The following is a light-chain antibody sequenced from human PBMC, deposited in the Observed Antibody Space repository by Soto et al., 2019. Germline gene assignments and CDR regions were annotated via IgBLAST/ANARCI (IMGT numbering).Light chain of an antibody. CDR1: QDISNY. J-gene: IGKJ5*01. Sequence: DIQMTQSPSSLSASVGDRVTITCRASQDISNYLAWYQQKPGKVPRLLIYGASTLHSGVPSRFSGSGSGTDFTLTISRLQPGDVATYYCQQTYSTPYTFGQGTRLEIK. V-gene: IGKV1-27*01. CDR3: QQTYSTPYT. CDR2: GAS.